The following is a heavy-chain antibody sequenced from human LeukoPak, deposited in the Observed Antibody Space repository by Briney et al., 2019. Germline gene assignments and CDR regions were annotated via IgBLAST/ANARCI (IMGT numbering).Heavy chain of an antibody. CDR1: GYTFTSYG. J-gene: IGHJ4*02. D-gene: IGHD4-17*01. CDR3: ASTKGDYPGH. V-gene: IGHV1-69*05. CDR2: IIPIFGTA. Sequence: ASVKVSCKASGYTFTSYGISWVRQAPGQGLEWMGGIIPIFGTANYAQKFQGRVTITTDESTSTAYMELSSLRSEDTAVYYCASTKGDYPGHWGQGTLVTVSS.